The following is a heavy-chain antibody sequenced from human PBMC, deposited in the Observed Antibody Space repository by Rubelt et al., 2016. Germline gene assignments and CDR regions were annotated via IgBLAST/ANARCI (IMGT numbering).Heavy chain of an antibody. D-gene: IGHD6-19*01. CDR2: IYYSGST. J-gene: IGHJ5*02. CDR3: AREGRGSGGAWEFDP. V-gene: IGHV4-39*07. CDR1: GGSISSSSYY. Sequence: QLQLQESGPGLVKPSETLSLTCTVSGGSISSSSYYWGWIRQPPGKGLEWIGSIYYSGSTYYNPSLKSRVTISCGASRNRFSRRRGLWPAADRSVYYCAREGRGSGGAWEFDPWGQGTLVTASS.